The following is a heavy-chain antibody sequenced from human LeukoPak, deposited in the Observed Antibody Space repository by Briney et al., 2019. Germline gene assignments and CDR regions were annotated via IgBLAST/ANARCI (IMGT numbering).Heavy chain of an antibody. J-gene: IGHJ6*03. CDR3: ARDEVGDRRLYYYYYYMDV. CDR2: INPSGGST. V-gene: IGHV1-46*01. D-gene: IGHD3-22*01. Sequence: GASVKVSCKASGYTFTSYYIHWVRQAPGQGLEWMGIINPSGGSTSYAQKFQGRVTMTRDTSTSTVYMELSSLRSEDTAVYYCARDEVGDRRLYYYYYYMDVCGKGTTVTVSS. CDR1: GYTFTSYY.